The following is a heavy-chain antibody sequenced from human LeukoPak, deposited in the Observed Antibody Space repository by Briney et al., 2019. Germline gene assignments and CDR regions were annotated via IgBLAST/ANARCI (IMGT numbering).Heavy chain of an antibody. CDR1: GYTFSNYG. CDR3: ARGDSLYHYAIDV. J-gene: IGHJ6*02. CDR2: ISIYNGNT. Sequence: TSVKVSCKSSGYTFSNYGVTWVRQAPGQGLEWMGWISIYNGNTKYAQKFQGRITMTTDTSTSTTYMELRRLRFDDTAMYYCARGDSLYHYAIDVWGQGTSVTVSS. D-gene: IGHD3-16*02. V-gene: IGHV1-18*01.